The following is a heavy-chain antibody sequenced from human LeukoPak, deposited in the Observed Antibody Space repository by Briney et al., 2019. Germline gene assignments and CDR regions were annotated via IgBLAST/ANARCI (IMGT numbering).Heavy chain of an antibody. CDR1: GFTFSTYS. D-gene: IGHD6-19*01. CDR2: TSFDESNK. V-gene: IGHV3-30*03. CDR3: AVVAGRFPPDY. Sequence: GGSLRLSCAASGFTFSTYSMNWLRLAPGKGREWVAFTSFDESNKFYADSVEGRFTISRDNAKKTLFLQMNNLRVDDTAIYYCAVVAGRFPPDYWGQGTLVTVSS. J-gene: IGHJ4*02.